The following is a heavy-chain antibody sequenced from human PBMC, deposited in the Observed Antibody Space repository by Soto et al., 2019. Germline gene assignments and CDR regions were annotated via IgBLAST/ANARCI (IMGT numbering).Heavy chain of an antibody. CDR3: AGGPLDYDWNWFDP. CDR1: GGSFSGYY. CDR2: INHSGST. V-gene: IGHV4-34*01. J-gene: IGHJ5*02. Sequence: SETLSLTCAVYGGSFSGYYWSWIRQPPGKGLEWIGEINHSGSTNYNPSLKSRVTISVDTSKNQFSLKLSSVTAADTAVYYCAGGPLDYDWNWFDPWGQGTLVTVSS. D-gene: IGHD3-16*01.